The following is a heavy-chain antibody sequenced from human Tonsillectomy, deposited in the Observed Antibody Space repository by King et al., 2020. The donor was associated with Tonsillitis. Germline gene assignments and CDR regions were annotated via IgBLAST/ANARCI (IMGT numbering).Heavy chain of an antibody. D-gene: IGHD3-10*01. CDR2: ISSDGSNK. CDR3: EKDPQGSGSYPGY. CDR1: GFTFSIYA. J-gene: IGHJ4*02. V-gene: IGHV3-30*18. Sequence: VQLVESGGGVVQPGRSLRLSCAASGFTFSIYAMHWVRQAPGKGLEWVAVISSDGSNKYYADSVKGRFTISRDNSKNTLYLEMNSLRVEATAVYYCEKDPQGSGSYPGYWGQGTLVTVSS.